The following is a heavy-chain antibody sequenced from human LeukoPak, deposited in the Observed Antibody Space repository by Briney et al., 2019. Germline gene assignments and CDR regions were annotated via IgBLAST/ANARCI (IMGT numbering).Heavy chain of an antibody. J-gene: IGHJ4*02. V-gene: IGHV3-74*01. CDR3: ARALTMIRGTSDS. CDR2: INNDGSST. D-gene: IGHD3-10*01. Sequence: GGSLRLSCAASGFTFSSYWMHWVRHAPGKGLEWVSRINNDGSSTSYADSVKGQLTISRDNARNTLYLQMNSLRAEDTALYFCARALTMIRGTSDSWGQGTLVTVSS. CDR1: GFTFSSYW.